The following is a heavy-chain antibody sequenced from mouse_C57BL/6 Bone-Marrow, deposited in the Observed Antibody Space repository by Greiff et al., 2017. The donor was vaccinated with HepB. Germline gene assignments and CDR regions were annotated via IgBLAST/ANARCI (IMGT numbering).Heavy chain of an antibody. V-gene: IGHV1-5*01. CDR1: GYTFTSYW. CDR3: TRDYGNSWFAY. J-gene: IGHJ3*01. D-gene: IGHD2-1*01. CDR2: IYPGNSDT. Sequence: EVQLQESGTVLARPGASVKMSCKTSGYTFTSYWMHWVKQRPGQGLEWIGAIYPGNSDTSYNQKFKGKAKLTAVTSASTAYMELSSLTNEESAVYYCTRDYGNSWFAYWGQGTLVTVSA.